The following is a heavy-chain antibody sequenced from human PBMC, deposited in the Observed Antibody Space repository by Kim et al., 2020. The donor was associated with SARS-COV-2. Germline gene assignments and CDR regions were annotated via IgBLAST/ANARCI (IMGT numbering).Heavy chain of an antibody. V-gene: IGHV1-46*01. Sequence: ASVKVSCKASGYTFTSYYMHWVRQAPGQGLEWMGIINPSGGSTSYAQKFQGRVTMTRDTSTSTVYMELSSLRSEDTAVYYCARDNVLVPAAKPPNYYYYGMDVWGQGTTVTVSS. CDR1: GYTFTSYY. CDR2: INPSGGST. J-gene: IGHJ6*02. CDR3: ARDNVLVPAAKPPNYYYYGMDV. D-gene: IGHD2-2*01.